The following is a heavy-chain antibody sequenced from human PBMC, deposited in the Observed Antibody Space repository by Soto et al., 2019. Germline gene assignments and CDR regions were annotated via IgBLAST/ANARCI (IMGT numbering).Heavy chain of an antibody. CDR2: ISYDGSNK. J-gene: IGHJ3*02. V-gene: IGHV3-30-3*01. CDR3: ARDSYVAASEDAFDI. CDR1: GFTFSSYA. D-gene: IGHD6-13*01. Sequence: QVQLVESGGGVVQPGRSLRLSCAASGFTFSSYAMHWVRQAPGKGLEWVAVISYDGSNKYYADSVKGRFTISRDNSKNSLHLQMNSLRAEDTAVYYCARDSYVAASEDAFDIWGHGTMVTVSS.